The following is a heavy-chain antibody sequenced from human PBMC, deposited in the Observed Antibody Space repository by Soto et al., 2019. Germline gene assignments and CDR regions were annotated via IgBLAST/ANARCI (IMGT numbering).Heavy chain of an antibody. CDR1: RGSFNTYS. V-gene: IGHV4-34*01. J-gene: IGHJ6*02. CDR3: ARGLRYSGMDV. CDR2: IDHSGST. Sequence: TXGTLSLTCAVHRGSFNTYSWTWIRQPPGKGLEWIGEIDHSGSTTYNPSLKSRIIMSVDTSKNQFSLNVSSMTAADTAVYYCARGLRYSGMDVWGQGTTVTVSS.